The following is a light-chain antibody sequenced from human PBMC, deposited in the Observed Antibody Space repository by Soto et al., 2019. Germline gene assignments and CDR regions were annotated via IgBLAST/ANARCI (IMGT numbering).Light chain of an antibody. CDR1: QYINTR. Sequence: EIVLTQSPATLSSFPGDRVTLSCRSSQYINTRLAWYQHRPGQAPRLLXXQTSIRAAGIPARFSASGSGTDFTLTVSDVQPEDFALYYCHQRQSWPRITFGQGTRLEIK. CDR2: QTS. V-gene: IGKV3-11*01. CDR3: HQRQSWPRIT. J-gene: IGKJ5*01.